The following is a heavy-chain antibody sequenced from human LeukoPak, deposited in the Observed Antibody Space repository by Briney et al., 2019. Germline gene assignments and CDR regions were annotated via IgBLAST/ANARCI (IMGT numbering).Heavy chain of an antibody. CDR3: ARGLYYYDSSGYYRPTTFDY. Sequence: PSETLSLTCTVSGDSFTSVTDYWAWIRQPPGKGLEWIGEINHSGSTNYNPSLKSRVTISVDTSKNQFSLKLSSVTAADTAVYYCARGLYYYDSSGYYRPTTFDYWGQGTLVTVSS. J-gene: IGHJ4*02. V-gene: IGHV4-34*01. CDR1: GDSFTSVTDY. CDR2: INHSGST. D-gene: IGHD3-22*01.